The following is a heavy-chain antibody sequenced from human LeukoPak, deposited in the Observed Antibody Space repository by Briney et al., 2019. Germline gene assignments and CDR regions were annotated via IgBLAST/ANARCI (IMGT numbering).Heavy chain of an antibody. CDR1: GYTFTSYD. V-gene: IGHV1-8*01. D-gene: IGHD3-10*01. Sequence: ASVKVSCKASGYTFTSYDINRVRQATGQGLEWMGWMNPNSGNTGYAQKFQGRVTMTRNTSISTAYMELSSLRSEDTAVYYCARGRSHRYYYGSGSYLVGYWGQGTLVTVSS. J-gene: IGHJ4*02. CDR3: ARGRSHRYYYGSGSYLVGY. CDR2: MNPNSGNT.